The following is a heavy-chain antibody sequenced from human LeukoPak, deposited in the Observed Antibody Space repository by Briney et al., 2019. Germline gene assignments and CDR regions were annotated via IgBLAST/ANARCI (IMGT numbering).Heavy chain of an antibody. CDR3: ARDSPEGSGGSYFVAFDI. Sequence: GGSLRLSCAASGSTFRSYSMNWVRQAPGKGLEWVSYISGSGRTIYYADSVKGRFTISRDNVKNSFYLQMNSLRDEDTAVYYCARDSPEGSGGSYFVAFDIWGQGTMVTVSS. J-gene: IGHJ3*02. V-gene: IGHV3-48*02. CDR1: GSTFRSYS. CDR2: ISGSGRTI. D-gene: IGHD1-26*01.